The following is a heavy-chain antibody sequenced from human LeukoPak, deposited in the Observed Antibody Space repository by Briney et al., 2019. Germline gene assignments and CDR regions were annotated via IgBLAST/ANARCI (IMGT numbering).Heavy chain of an antibody. CDR3: ARDKNYGDYEKYFDY. Sequence: GGSLRLSCAASGFTFSNYNMNWVRQAPGKGLEWVSSISSSSSYITYADSVKGRFTISRDNAKNSLYLQMNSLRAEDTALYHCARDKNYGDYEKYFDYWGQGTLVTVSS. J-gene: IGHJ4*02. CDR2: ISSSSSYI. D-gene: IGHD4-17*01. V-gene: IGHV3-21*04. CDR1: GFTFSNYN.